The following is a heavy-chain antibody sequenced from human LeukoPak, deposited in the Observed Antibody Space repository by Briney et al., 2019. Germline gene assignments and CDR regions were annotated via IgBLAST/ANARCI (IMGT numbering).Heavy chain of an antibody. D-gene: IGHD5-18*01. J-gene: IGHJ4*02. CDR3: ARDRDSYGFDY. Sequence: GGSLRLSXAASGFTVSSNYMSWVCQAPGKGLEWVSVIYSGGSTYYADSVKGRFTISRDNSKNTLYLQMNSLRAEDTAVYYCARDRDSYGFDYWGQGTLVTVSS. CDR1: GFTVSSNY. V-gene: IGHV3-53*01. CDR2: IYSGGST.